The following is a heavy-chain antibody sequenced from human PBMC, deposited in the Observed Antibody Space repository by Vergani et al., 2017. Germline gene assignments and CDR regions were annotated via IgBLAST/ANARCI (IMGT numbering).Heavy chain of an antibody. Sequence: EVQLLESGGGLVQPGGSQRLSCAASGFTFSSYAMNWVRQAPGKGLEWVLAISGSGGSTYYADSVKGRFTISRDNSKNTLYLQMNSLRAEDTAVYYCAKDAVAYYYDSSGYYSYYYYYGMDVWGQGTTVTVSS. J-gene: IGHJ6*02. CDR2: ISGSGGST. CDR3: AKDAVAYYYDSSGYYSYYYYYGMDV. CDR1: GFTFSSYA. D-gene: IGHD3-22*01. V-gene: IGHV3-23*01.